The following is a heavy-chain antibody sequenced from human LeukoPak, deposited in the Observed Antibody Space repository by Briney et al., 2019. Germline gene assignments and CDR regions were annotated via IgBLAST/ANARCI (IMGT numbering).Heavy chain of an antibody. CDR3: ARRRRADYFDY. J-gene: IGHJ4*02. CDR2: SYHSGST. V-gene: IGHV4-4*02. CDR1: GDSISTTNW. Sequence: SETLSLTCAVSGDSISTTNWWSWARQPPGKGLEWIGESYHSGSTNYNPSLKSRVIISVDKSKNQFSLKLRSVTAADTAVYYCARRRRADYFDYWGQGTLVTVSS.